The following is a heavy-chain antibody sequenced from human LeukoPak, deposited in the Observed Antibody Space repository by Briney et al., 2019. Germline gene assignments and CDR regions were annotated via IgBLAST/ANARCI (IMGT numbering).Heavy chain of an antibody. D-gene: IGHD1-1*01. V-gene: IGHV2-5*02. CDR1: GFSLSTSGVG. J-gene: IGHJ4*02. CDR2: IYWDDDK. Sequence: SGPTLVKPTQTLTLTCTFSGFSLSTSGVGVGWIRQPPGQALEWLALIYWDDDKRYSPSPKGRLTITQDTSKNLVVLTMANMDPVDTATYYCAHGTTSSPVDYWGQGTLVTVSS. CDR3: AHGTTSSPVDY.